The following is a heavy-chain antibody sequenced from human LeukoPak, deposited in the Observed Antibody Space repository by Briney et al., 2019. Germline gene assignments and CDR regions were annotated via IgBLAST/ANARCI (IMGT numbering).Heavy chain of an antibody. V-gene: IGHV1-3*01. CDR3: AGERWHCRVNCYSVYYYALDV. D-gene: IGHD2-15*01. Sequence: ASVKVSCKGSGYTFTNYAVHWVRQAPGQRLERLGWINPGNGDTKYSQNFQGRVTVTSDTSAATAYVELNSLTSEDTAVYYCAGERWHCRVNCYSVYYYALDVWGQGTTVTVSS. CDR2: INPGNGDT. J-gene: IGHJ6*02. CDR1: GYTFTNYA.